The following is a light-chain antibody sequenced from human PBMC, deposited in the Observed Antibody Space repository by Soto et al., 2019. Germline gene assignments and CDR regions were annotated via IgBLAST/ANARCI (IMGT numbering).Light chain of an antibody. J-gene: IGLJ2*01. Sequence: QSALTQPASVSGSPGQSITISCTGTSSDVGGYNYVSWYQQHPGKAPKLMIYDVSNRPSGVSNRFSGSKSGNTASLTISGIQAEDESGYYCRPYTRSSTVVFAGETKLTVL. V-gene: IGLV2-14*01. CDR3: RPYTRSSTVV. CDR2: DVS. CDR1: SSDVGGYNY.